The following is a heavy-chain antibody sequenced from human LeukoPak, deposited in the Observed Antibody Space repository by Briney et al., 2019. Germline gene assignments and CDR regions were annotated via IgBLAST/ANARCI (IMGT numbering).Heavy chain of an antibody. CDR2: ISSGSSTI. J-gene: IGHJ4*02. D-gene: IGHD3-10*01. CDR1: GFTFSSYS. CDR3: TRTPDGVDY. Sequence: GGSLRLSCAASGFTFSSYSMNWVRQAPGKGLEWVSYISSGSSTIYYADSVKGRFTISRDNAKNSLYLQMNSLRAEDTAVYYCTRTPDGVDYWGQGTLVTVSS. V-gene: IGHV3-48*01.